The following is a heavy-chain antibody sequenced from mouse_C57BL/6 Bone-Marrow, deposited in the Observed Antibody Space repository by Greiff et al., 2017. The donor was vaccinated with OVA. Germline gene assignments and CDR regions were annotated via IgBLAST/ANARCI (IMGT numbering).Heavy chain of an antibody. CDR2: IDPSDSET. Sequence: QVQLQQPGAELVKPGASVKVSCKASGYTFTSYWMHWVKQRPIQGLEWIGNIDPSDSETHYNQKFKDKATLTVDKSSSTAYMQLSSLTSEDSAVYYCARSVYYDYDGFAYWGQGTLVTVSA. CDR1: GYTFTSYW. V-gene: IGHV1-52*01. CDR3: ARSVYYDYDGFAY. D-gene: IGHD2-4*01. J-gene: IGHJ3*01.